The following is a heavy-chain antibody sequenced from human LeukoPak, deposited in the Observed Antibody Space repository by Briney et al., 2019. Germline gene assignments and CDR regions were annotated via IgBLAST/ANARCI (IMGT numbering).Heavy chain of an antibody. V-gene: IGHV1-18*01. CDR3: ARVGISYYDILTGYQIGWFDP. J-gene: IGHJ5*02. D-gene: IGHD3-9*01. CDR2: ISAYNGNT. CDR1: GYTFTSYG. Sequence: ASVKVSCKASGYTFTSYGISWERQAPGQGLEWMGWISAYNGNTNYAQKLQGRVTMTTDTSTSTAYMELRSLRSDDTAVYYCARVGISYYDILTGYQIGWFDPWGQGTLVTVSS.